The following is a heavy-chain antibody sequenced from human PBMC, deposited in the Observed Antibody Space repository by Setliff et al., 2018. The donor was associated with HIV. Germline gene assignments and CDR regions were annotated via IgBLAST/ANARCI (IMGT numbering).Heavy chain of an antibody. V-gene: IGHV4-34*01. Sequence: SETLSLTCAVYGVSFSGYSWSWIRQPPGKGLEWIGEIFHNGTINCNPSLKSRVALSIDTFKSQISLNMTSLTTADTAIYYCGRGPHIVGAPWAVIDYWAQGKPVTVXS. CDR3: GRGPHIVGAPWAVIDY. D-gene: IGHD1-26*01. CDR1: GVSFSGYS. CDR2: IFHNGTI. J-gene: IGHJ4*02.